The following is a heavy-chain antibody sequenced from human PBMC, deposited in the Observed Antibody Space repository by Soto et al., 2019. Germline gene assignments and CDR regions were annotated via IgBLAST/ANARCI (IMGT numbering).Heavy chain of an antibody. CDR1: GFTFSSYA. CDR2: ISGSGGST. J-gene: IGHJ4*02. V-gene: IGHV3-23*01. D-gene: IGHD2-8*01. Sequence: EVQLLESGGGLVQPGGSLRISCAASGFTFSSYAISWVRQAPGKGLEWVSAISGSGGSTYYADSVKGRFTISRDNSKNPQYLQMNSQRAEGTAVYYGARGVNEDYWGQGTLVTVSS. CDR3: ARGVNEDY.